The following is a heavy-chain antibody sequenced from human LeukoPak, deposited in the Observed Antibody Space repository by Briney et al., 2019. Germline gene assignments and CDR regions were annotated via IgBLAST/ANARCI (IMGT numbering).Heavy chain of an antibody. J-gene: IGHJ3*02. CDR1: GYTFSSYG. D-gene: IGHD3-22*01. CDR3: ATNNPPGSGYYYFNAFDI. Sequence: ASVKVSCKASGYTFSSYGISWVRQAPGQGLEWMGWISVYNGNTNYAQKLQGRVTMTTDTSTSTAYMELSSLRSEDTAVYYCATNNPPGSGYYYFNAFDIWGQGTMVTVSS. V-gene: IGHV1-18*01. CDR2: ISVYNGNT.